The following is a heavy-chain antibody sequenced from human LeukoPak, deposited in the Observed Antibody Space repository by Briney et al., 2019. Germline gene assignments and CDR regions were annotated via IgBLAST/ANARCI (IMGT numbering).Heavy chain of an antibody. Sequence: SETLSLTCTVSGGSISSGDYYWSWIRQPPGTDLEWIGYIYYSGSTYYNPSLKSRVTISVDTSKNQFSLKLSSVTAADTAVYYCARFVVVPAATEYYFDYWGQGTLVTVSS. CDR3: ARFVVVPAATEYYFDY. CDR2: IYYSGST. J-gene: IGHJ4*02. V-gene: IGHV4-30-4*08. CDR1: GGSISSGDYY. D-gene: IGHD2-2*01.